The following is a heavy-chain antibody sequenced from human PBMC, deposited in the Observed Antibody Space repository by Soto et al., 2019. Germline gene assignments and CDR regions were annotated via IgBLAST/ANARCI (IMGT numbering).Heavy chain of an antibody. D-gene: IGHD3-10*01. CDR3: ARDPRYYGSGSYYSDN. CDR2: ISAYTGKA. CDR1: GYVFISYG. Sequence: QVQLVQSGPEVKKPGASVKVSCKTSGYVFISYGISWVRQAPGHGLEWVGWISAYTGKADYAQKFQGRVTMTTETSTSTAFLELWSLRSDDTAVYYCARDPRYYGSGSYYSDNWGQGTLVTVSS. V-gene: IGHV1-18*04. J-gene: IGHJ4*02.